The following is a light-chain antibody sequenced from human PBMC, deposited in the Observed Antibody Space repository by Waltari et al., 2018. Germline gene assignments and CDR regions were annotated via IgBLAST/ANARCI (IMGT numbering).Light chain of an antibody. CDR2: HAS. Sequence: EIVLTQSPATLSLSSGERATLSCRTSQSISNYLAWYQQKPGQAPRLLIYHASNRVTGIPDRFSGSGSGTDFSLTISRLEPEDFAVYYCQQYVTIPVTFGQGTKVEIK. CDR3: QQYVTIPVT. J-gene: IGKJ1*01. CDR1: QSISNY. V-gene: IGKV3-11*01.